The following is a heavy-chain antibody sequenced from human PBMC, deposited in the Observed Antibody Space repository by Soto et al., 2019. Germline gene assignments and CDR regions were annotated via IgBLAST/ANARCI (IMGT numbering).Heavy chain of an antibody. J-gene: IGHJ4*02. Sequence: SETLSLTCTVSGASISSGTFYWGWIRQPPGKGLESIANIYYDGSTYYNPSLKSRVTISLDTSKNQFSLQLNSVTPEDTAVYYCARANIGYFDYWGQGTPVTSPQ. CDR1: GASISSGTFY. D-gene: IGHD5-12*01. CDR3: ARANIGYFDY. V-gene: IGHV4-39*01. CDR2: IYYDGST.